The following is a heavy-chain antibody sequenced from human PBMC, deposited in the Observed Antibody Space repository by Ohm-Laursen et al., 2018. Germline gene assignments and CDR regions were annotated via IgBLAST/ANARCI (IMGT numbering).Heavy chain of an antibody. J-gene: IGHJ4*02. CDR2: ISAYNGNT. CDR3: ARGDSIMITFGGVIAGGFDY. Sequence: ASVKVSCKASGYTFTSYGISWVRQAPGQGLEWMGWISAYNGNTNYAQKLQGRVTMTTDTSTSTAYMELRSLRSDDTAVYYCARGDSIMITFGGVIAGGFDYWGQGTLVTVSS. D-gene: IGHD3-16*02. V-gene: IGHV1-18*01. CDR1: GYTFTSYG.